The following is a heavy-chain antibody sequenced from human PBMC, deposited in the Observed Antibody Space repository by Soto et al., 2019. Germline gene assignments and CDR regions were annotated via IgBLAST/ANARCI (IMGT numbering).Heavy chain of an antibody. D-gene: IGHD2-15*01. CDR3: ATLDSAEIQTAAY. Sequence: EVQLVESGGDLVQPGGSLRLSCAGSGFIFSAYWMSWVRHGPGKGLEWVAMINPGASGTHYVESVKGRFTISRDNAKNSVYLQMNSLRVEDTAVYYCATLDSAEIQTAAYWGQGTLVTVSS. J-gene: IGHJ4*02. CDR1: GFIFSAYW. CDR2: INPGASGT. V-gene: IGHV3-7*01.